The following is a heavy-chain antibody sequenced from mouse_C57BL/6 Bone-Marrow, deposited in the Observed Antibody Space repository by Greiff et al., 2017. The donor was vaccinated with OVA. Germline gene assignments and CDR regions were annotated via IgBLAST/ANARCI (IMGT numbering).Heavy chain of an antibody. V-gene: IGHV1-55*01. D-gene: IGHD1-1*01. CDR3: ARAPLDDGSSYPRWYVDG. J-gene: IGHJ1*03. CDR1: GYTFTSYW. CDR2: IYPGSGST. Sequence: QVQLQQPGAELVKPGASVKMSCKASGYTFTSYWITWVKQRPGQGLEWIGDIYPGSGSTNYNEKFKSKATLTVDTSSSTAYMPLSSLTSEDSEVSYCARAPLDDGSSYPRWYVDGWGTGTTVTVSA.